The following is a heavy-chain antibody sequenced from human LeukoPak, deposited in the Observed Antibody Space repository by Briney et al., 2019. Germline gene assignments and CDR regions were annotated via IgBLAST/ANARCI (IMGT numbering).Heavy chain of an antibody. CDR3: ARGAVVGATPYYFDY. Sequence: SETLSLTCTVSGGSISSYYWSWIRQPPGKGLEWIGYIYYSGSTNYNPSLKSRVTISVDTSKNQFSLKLSSVTAADTAVYYCARGAVVGATPYYFDYWGQGTLVTVSS. J-gene: IGHJ4*02. V-gene: IGHV4-59*01. CDR1: GGSISSYY. D-gene: IGHD1-26*01. CDR2: IYYSGST.